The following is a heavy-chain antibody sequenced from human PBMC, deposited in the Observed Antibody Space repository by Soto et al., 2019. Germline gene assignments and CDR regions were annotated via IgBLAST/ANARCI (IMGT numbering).Heavy chain of an antibody. CDR1: GGSISSYY. CDR2: IYTSGST. CDR3: ARDLYYYDSSGYYGEHYFDY. J-gene: IGHJ4*02. V-gene: IGHV4-4*07. D-gene: IGHD3-22*01. Sequence: PSETLSLTCTVSGGSISSYYWSWIRRPAGKGLEWIGRIYTSGSTNYNPSLKSRVTMSVDTSKNQFSLKLSSVTAADTAVYYCARDLYYYDSSGYYGEHYFDYWGQGTLVTVSS.